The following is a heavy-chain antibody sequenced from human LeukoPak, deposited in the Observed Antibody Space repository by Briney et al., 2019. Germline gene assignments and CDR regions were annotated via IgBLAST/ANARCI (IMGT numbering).Heavy chain of an antibody. CDR1: GFTFSDYY. CDR3: ARDLSSYYDSSGYYDY. Sequence: GGSLRLSCAASGFTFSDYYMSWIRQAPGKGLEWVSYISSSGSTIYYADSVKGRFTISRDNAKNSLYLQMNSLRAEDTAVYYCARDLSSYYDSSGYYDYWGQGTLVTVSS. J-gene: IGHJ4*02. CDR2: ISSSGSTI. V-gene: IGHV3-11*01. D-gene: IGHD3-22*01.